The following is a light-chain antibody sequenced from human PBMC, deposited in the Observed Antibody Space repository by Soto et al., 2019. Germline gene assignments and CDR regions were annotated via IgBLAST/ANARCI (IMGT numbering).Light chain of an antibody. V-gene: IGKV1-5*01. Sequence: DIQMTQSPATLFASVGDTVTITCRASQSLSRSLAWYQQKPGKAPKVLISDASNLESGVPSRFGGSGSGTEFTLSITSLQPGDFAPYYCQQYVSYSPWTFGRGTKVEMK. J-gene: IGKJ1*01. CDR2: DAS. CDR3: QQYVSYSPWT. CDR1: QSLSRS.